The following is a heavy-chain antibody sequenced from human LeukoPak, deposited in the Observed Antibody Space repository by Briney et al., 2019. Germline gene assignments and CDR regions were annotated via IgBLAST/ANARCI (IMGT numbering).Heavy chain of an antibody. V-gene: IGHV4-34*01. Sequence: SETLSLTCAVYGGSFSGYYWSWIRQPPGKGLEWIGEINHSGSTNYNPSLKSRVTISVDTSKNQFSLKLSSVTAADTAVYYCARGGRSMATRKAFDIWGQGTMVTVSS. J-gene: IGHJ3*02. D-gene: IGHD5-24*01. CDR3: ARGGRSMATRKAFDI. CDR2: INHSGST. CDR1: GGSFSGYY.